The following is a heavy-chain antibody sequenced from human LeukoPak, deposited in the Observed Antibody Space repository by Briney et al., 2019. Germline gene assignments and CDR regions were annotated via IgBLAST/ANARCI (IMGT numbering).Heavy chain of an antibody. CDR2: ISNEGGTR. J-gene: IGHJ3*02. CDR3: VLSFISLRPVMKGGGFDI. Sequence: GGSLRLSCAASSAFKFSDYSMNWVRRAPGKGLEWISYISNEGGTRFYGDSVKGRFTSSRDNAKKSHYLQMNSLIAEDTAVYHCVLSFISLRPVMKGGGFDIWGQGTMVTVSS. D-gene: IGHD3-3*02. CDR1: AFKFSDYS. V-gene: IGHV3-48*04.